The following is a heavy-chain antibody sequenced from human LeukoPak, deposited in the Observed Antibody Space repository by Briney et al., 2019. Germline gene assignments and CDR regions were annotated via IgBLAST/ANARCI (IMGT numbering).Heavy chain of an antibody. V-gene: IGHV3-48*04. CDR2: ISISGSTI. CDR1: GFTFSSYG. J-gene: IGHJ6*04. D-gene: IGHD3-10*02. CDR3: AELGITMIGGV. Sequence: RPGGSLRLSCAASGFTFSSYGMNWVRQAPGKGLEWVSYISISGSTIYYADSVKGRFTISRDNAKNSLYLQMNSLRAEDTAVYYCAELGITMIGGVWGKGTTVTISS.